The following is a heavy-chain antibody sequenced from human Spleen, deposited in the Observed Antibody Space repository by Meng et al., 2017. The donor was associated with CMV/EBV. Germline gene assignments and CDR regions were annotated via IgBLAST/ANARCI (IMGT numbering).Heavy chain of an antibody. CDR3: ARDQHDILTGSYRYYGLDV. D-gene: IGHD3-9*01. Sequence: GSLRLSCTVSGGSISSSTYYWGWIRQPPGKGLEWIGSISYRGSTYYNPSLKSRVTISVDRSKNQFSLKLSSVTAADTAVYYCARDQHDILTGSYRYYGLDVWGQGTTVTVSS. CDR1: GGSISSSTYY. J-gene: IGHJ6*02. V-gene: IGHV4-39*07. CDR2: ISYRGST.